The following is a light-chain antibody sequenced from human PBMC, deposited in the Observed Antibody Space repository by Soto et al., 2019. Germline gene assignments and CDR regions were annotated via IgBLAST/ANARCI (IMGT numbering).Light chain of an antibody. V-gene: IGKV4-1*01. CDR3: QLYGISPH. CDR2: WAS. Sequence: DIVMTQSPDFLAVSLGERATISCKSSQNVLYRSSNKSYLAWYQQRPGQPPRLLLYWASTRESGVPDRFVGSGSETDFTLTINRLEPEDFAVYYCQLYGISPHFGQGTRLEIK. CDR1: QNVLYRSSNKSY. J-gene: IGKJ5*01.